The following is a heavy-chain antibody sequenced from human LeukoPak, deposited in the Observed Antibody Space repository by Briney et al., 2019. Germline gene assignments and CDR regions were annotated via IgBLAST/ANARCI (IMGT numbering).Heavy chain of an antibody. D-gene: IGHD5-18*01. Sequence: SETLSLTCTVSGYSISSGYYWGWIRHPPGKGLEWIGSIYHSGATYYNPSLKSRVTISLDTSKNQFSLKLSSVTAADTAVYYCAKDGDGNTAMVFDYWGQGTLVTVSS. CDR3: AKDGDGNTAMVFDY. CDR2: IYHSGAT. V-gene: IGHV4-38-2*02. J-gene: IGHJ4*02. CDR1: GYSISSGYY.